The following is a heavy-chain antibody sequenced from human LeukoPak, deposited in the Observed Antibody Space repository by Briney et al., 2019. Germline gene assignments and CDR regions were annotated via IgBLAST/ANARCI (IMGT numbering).Heavy chain of an antibody. CDR3: ARSYGSGTDY. CDR1: GFTFSSYW. V-gene: IGHV3-74*01. D-gene: IGHD3-10*01. Sequence: GGSLRLSCAAGGFTFSSYWMHWVRQAPGKGLVGLSRINSDGSSTIYAASVKGRFTISRDNAKNTLYLQMNSLRAEDTAVYYCARSYGSGTDYWGQGTLVTVSS. J-gene: IGHJ4*02. CDR2: INSDGSST.